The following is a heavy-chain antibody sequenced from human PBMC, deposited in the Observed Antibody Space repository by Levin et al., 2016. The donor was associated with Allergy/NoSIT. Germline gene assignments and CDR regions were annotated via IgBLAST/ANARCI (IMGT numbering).Heavy chain of an antibody. Sequence: GGSLRLSCAASGFTFSSYSMNWVRQAPGKGLEWVSSISSSSSYIYYADSVKGRFTISRDNAKNSLYLQMNSLRAEDTAVYYCARALPPGRYYYGSGSYDYWGQGTLVTVSS. CDR2: ISSSSSYI. D-gene: IGHD3-10*01. J-gene: IGHJ4*02. CDR3: ARALPPGRYYYGSGSYDY. CDR1: GFTFSSYS. V-gene: IGHV3-21*01.